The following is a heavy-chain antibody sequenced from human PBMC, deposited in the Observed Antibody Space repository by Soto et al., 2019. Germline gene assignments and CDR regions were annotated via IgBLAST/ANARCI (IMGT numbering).Heavy chain of an antibody. CDR1: GGSFSGYY. D-gene: IGHD5-18*01. Sequence: SETLSLTCAVYGGSFSGYYWSWIRQPPGKGLEWIGEINHSGSTNYNPSLKSRVTISVDTSKYQFSLKLSSVTAADTAVYYCARARSGYSYGFKGYGMDVWGQGTTVTVSS. CDR2: INHSGST. V-gene: IGHV4-34*01. J-gene: IGHJ6*02. CDR3: ARARSGYSYGFKGYGMDV.